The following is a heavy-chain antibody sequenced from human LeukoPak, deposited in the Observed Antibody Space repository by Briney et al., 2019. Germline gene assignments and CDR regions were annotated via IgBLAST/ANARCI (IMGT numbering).Heavy chain of an antibody. CDR3: ARDQGDYQLNWFDP. J-gene: IGHJ5*02. Sequence: ASVKLSCKASGGTFSSYAISWVRQAPGQGLEWMGRIIPILGIANYPQKFQGRVTITADKSTSTAYMELSSLRSEDTAVYYCARDQGDYQLNWFDPWGQGTLVTVSS. CDR1: GGTFSSYA. CDR2: IIPILGIA. V-gene: IGHV1-69*04. D-gene: IGHD4-17*01.